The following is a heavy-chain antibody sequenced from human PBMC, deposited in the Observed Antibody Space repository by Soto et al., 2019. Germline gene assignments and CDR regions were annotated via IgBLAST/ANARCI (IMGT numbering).Heavy chain of an antibody. CDR2: IKSQGDGGTR. Sequence: GGSLRLSCAASGFSFRHAWMSWVRQAPGKGLEWVGHIKSQGDGGTRDYAAPVKGRFTISRDDSKNTLFLQMNSLKNEDTAVYFCTTDLQAYCDGTTCYAGNYYYDDMDVWGRGTTVTVSS. D-gene: IGHD2-2*01. CDR3: TTDLQAYCDGTTCYAGNYYYDDMDV. J-gene: IGHJ6*02. V-gene: IGHV3-15*01. CDR1: GFSFRHAW.